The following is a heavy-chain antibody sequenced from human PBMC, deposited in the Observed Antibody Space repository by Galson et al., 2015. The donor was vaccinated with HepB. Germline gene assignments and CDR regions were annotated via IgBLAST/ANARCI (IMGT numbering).Heavy chain of an antibody. CDR2: IYYSGST. CDR1: GGSISSYY. D-gene: IGHD3-10*01. J-gene: IGHJ4*02. V-gene: IGHV4-59*08. CDR3: ARCLVRGATPDY. Sequence: ETLSLTCTVSGGSISSYYWSWIRQPPGKGLEWIGYIYYSGSTNYNPSLKSRVTISVDTSKNQFSLKLSSVTAADTAVYYCARCLVRGATPDYWGQGTLVTVSS.